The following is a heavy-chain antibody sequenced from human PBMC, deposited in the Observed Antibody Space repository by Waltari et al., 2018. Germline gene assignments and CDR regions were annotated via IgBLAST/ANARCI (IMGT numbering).Heavy chain of an antibody. D-gene: IGHD6-13*01. Sequence: QVQLQQWGAGLLKPSETLSLTCAVYGGSFSGYYWSWIRQPPGKGLEWIGEINHSGNTNYNPSLKSRVTISVDTSKNQFSLNLSSVTAADTAVYYCARGGYNSTWYGGDYYYSYYMDVWGKGTTVTVSS. CDR2: INHSGNT. CDR3: ARGGYNSTWYGGDYYYSYYMDV. CDR1: GGSFSGYY. V-gene: IGHV4-34*01. J-gene: IGHJ6*03.